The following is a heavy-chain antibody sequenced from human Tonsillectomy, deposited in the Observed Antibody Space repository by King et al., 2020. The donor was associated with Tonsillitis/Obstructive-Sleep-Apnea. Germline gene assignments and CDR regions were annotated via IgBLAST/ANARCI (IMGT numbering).Heavy chain of an antibody. CDR3: ARTKLDYGDYEFTYYMDV. CDR1: DGSISSYY. Sequence: QLQESGPGLVKPSETLSLTCTVSDGSISSYYWSWVRQPPGKGLEWIGYICYSGTTNYNPSLKSRVTISVDTSKNQFSLKLRSVTAADTAVYYCARTKLDYGDYEFTYYMDVWGKGTTVTVSS. J-gene: IGHJ6*03. V-gene: IGHV4-59*01. D-gene: IGHD4-17*01. CDR2: ICYSGTT.